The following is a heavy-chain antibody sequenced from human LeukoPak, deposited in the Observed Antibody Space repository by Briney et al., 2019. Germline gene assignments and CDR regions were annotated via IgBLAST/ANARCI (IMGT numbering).Heavy chain of an antibody. V-gene: IGHV4-59*01. CDR1: GGSMSGYY. D-gene: IGHD3-22*01. J-gene: IGHJ6*02. Sequence: SETLSLTCTVSGGSMSGYYWSWIRQPPGKGLEWIGYIYYSGSTNYNPSLKSRVTISVDTSKNHFSLRLSSVTAADTAVYYCARDRRYYDTSGTVYYDAMDVWGQGTTVTVSS. CDR3: ARDRRYYDTSGTVYYDAMDV. CDR2: IYYSGST.